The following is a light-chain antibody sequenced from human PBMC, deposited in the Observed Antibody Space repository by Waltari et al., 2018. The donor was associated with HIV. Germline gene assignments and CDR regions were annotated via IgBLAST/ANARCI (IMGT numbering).Light chain of an antibody. CDR3: QQYDESPVT. CDR2: SAS. V-gene: IGKV3-20*01. CDR1: NS. Sequence: NSLAWFRQKVGQPPRLLMYSASNRAAGVPDRFIGSGSGRDFSLIISRLEPEDFAVYYCQQYDESPVTFGQGTKVEF. J-gene: IGKJ1*01.